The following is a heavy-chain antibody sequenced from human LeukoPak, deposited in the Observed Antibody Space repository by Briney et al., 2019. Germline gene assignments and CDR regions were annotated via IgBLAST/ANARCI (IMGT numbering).Heavy chain of an antibody. V-gene: IGHV1-46*01. CDR1: GYTFISYY. J-gene: IGHJ3*02. CDR3: ARDLVVVTGLRTRGSFDI. D-gene: IGHD2-21*02. CDR2: INPGGGST. Sequence: ASVKVSCKASGYTFISYYIHWVRQAPGQGLEWMGIINPGGGSTTYAQKFQGRVTMTRDTSTSTVYMELSSLRSEDTAVYYCARDLVVVTGLRTRGSFDIWGQGTMVTVSS.